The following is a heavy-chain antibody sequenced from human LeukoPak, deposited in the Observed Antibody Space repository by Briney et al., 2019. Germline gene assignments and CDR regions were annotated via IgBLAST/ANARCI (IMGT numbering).Heavy chain of an antibody. CDR3: AKEWELQSYYYYYMDV. CDR1: GFTFSSYG. CDR2: IRYDGSHK. V-gene: IGHV3-30*02. Sequence: QVQLVESGGGVVQPGGSLRLSCAASGFTFSSYGMHWVRQAPGKGLEWVAFIRYDGSHKYYADSVKGRFTISRDNSKNTLYLQMNSLRAEDTAVYYCAKEWELQSYYYYYMDVWGKGTTVTVSS. D-gene: IGHD1-26*01. J-gene: IGHJ6*03.